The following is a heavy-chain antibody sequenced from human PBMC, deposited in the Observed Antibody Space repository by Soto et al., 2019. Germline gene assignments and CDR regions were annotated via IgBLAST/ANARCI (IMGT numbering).Heavy chain of an antibody. CDR1: GFTFSSYA. Sequence: PWGSLRLSCTASGFTFSSYAMSWVRQAPGKGLEWVSAISGSGGNTYYADSVKGRFTISRDNSKNTLYLQMNNLRAEDTAVYYCAKSITARPFDYWGQGALVTVSS. CDR3: AKSITARPFDY. V-gene: IGHV3-23*01. J-gene: IGHJ4*02. CDR2: ISGSGGNT. D-gene: IGHD6-6*01.